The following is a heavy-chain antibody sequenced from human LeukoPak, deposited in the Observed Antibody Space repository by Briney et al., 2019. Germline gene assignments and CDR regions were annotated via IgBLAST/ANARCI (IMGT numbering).Heavy chain of an antibody. CDR2: IHKSGTT. V-gene: IGHV4-4*07. Sequence: KTSEPLSLTCTVSGGSIGWDYWSWIRQSAGKGPEWIGRIHKSGTTNYNPSFRSRVTMSVDTSKKHFSLTLTSVTAADTAVYYCARDGSYQYTNGYSYFFDSWGQGSLVTVSS. CDR1: GGSIGWDY. D-gene: IGHD2-8*01. J-gene: IGHJ4*02. CDR3: ARDGSYQYTNGYSYFFDS.